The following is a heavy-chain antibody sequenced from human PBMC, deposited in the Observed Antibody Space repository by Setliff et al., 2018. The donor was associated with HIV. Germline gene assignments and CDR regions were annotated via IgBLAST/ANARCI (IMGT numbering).Heavy chain of an antibody. CDR3: ASLTTDRFLEWLFVY. V-gene: IGHV4-59*08. Sequence: SETLSLTCTVSGGSISGHYWSWIRQPPGKGLEWIAYIFYTGSTYYNPSLKTRVTISVDTSKNQFSLKLSSVTAADTAVYYCASLTTDRFLEWLFVYWGQGTLVTVSS. D-gene: IGHD3-3*01. CDR1: GGSISGHY. CDR2: IFYTGST. J-gene: IGHJ4*02.